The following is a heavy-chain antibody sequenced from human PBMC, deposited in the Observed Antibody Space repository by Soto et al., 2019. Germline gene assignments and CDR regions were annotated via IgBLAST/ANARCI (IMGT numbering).Heavy chain of an antibody. CDR1: GGSFSGYY. V-gene: IGHV4-34*01. D-gene: IGHD3-22*01. Sequence: QVQLQQWGAGLLKPSETLSLTCAVYGGSFSGYYWSWIRQPPGKGLEWIGEINHSGSTNYNPSLKSRVTISVDTSKNQFSLKLSSVTAADTAVYYCASLYYYDSSGYLGEDYYYGMDVWGQGTTVTVSS. CDR3: ASLYYYDSSGYLGEDYYYGMDV. CDR2: INHSGST. J-gene: IGHJ6*02.